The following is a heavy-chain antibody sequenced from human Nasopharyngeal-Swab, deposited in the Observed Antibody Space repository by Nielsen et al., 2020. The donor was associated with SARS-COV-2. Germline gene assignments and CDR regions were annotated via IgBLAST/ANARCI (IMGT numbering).Heavy chain of an antibody. J-gene: IGHJ6*03. CDR3: TTLSSYDFWSGYYLGYYYYMDV. Sequence: GESLKISCAASGFTFSNAWMSWVRQAPGKGLEWVGRIKSKTDGGTTDYAAPVKGRFTISRDDSKNTLYLQMNSLKTEDTDVYYCTTLSSYDFWSGYYLGYYYYMDVWGKGTTVTVSS. V-gene: IGHV3-15*01. CDR1: GFTFSNAW. CDR2: IKSKTDGGTT. D-gene: IGHD3-3*01.